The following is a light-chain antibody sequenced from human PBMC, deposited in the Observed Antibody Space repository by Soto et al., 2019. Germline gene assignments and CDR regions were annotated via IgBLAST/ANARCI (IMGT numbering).Light chain of an antibody. CDR3: CSYAGSDTHYV. CDR1: SSDVGGYNS. CDR2: DVS. V-gene: IGLV2-11*01. J-gene: IGLJ1*01. Sequence: QSALTQPRSVSGSPGQSVTISCTGTSSDVGGYNSVSWYQQHPDKAPKFMIYDVSKRPSGVPDRFSGPKSGNTASLTISGLQAEDEADYYCCSYAGSDTHYVFGTGTKLTVL.